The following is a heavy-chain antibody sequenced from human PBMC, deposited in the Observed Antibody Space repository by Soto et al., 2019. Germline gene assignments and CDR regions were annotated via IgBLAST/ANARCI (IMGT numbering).Heavy chain of an antibody. Sequence: GASVKVSCKVSGYTLTELSMHWVRQAPGKGLEWMGGFDPEDGETIYAQKFQGRVTMTEDTSTDTAYMELSSLRSEDTAVYYCATASRGMEEFDYWGQGTLVTVSS. CDR3: ATASRGMEEFDY. CDR2: FDPEDGET. D-gene: IGHD1-1*01. CDR1: GYTLTELS. J-gene: IGHJ4*02. V-gene: IGHV1-24*01.